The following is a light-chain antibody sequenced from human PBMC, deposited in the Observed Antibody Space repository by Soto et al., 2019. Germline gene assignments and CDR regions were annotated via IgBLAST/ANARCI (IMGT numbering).Light chain of an antibody. V-gene: IGKV1-5*01. CDR2: DAS. J-gene: IGKJ1*01. Sequence: IQITPSPSPLSASVGDTVTITCRASQTISVSLAWYQQKPGKAPNLLIYDASTLQGGVPSRFSGSGSGTEFTLTVTSLQPEDFATYFCQQYDKYSTFGHGTKVDIK. CDR3: QQYDKYST. CDR1: QTISVS.